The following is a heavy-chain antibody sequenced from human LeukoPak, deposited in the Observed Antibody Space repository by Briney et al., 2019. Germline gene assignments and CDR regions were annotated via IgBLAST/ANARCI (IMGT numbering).Heavy chain of an antibody. CDR2: INSDGSST. CDR3: AIDLVEYSSSSGGGH. J-gene: IGHJ4*02. Sequence: GGSLRLSCAASGFIFSSYWMHWVRQAPGKGLVWVSRINSDGSSTNYMDYVKGRFTISRDNAKNSLYLQMSSLRAEDTAVYYCAIDLVEYSSSSGGGHWGQGTLVTVSS. D-gene: IGHD6-6*01. V-gene: IGHV3-74*01. CDR1: GFIFSSYW.